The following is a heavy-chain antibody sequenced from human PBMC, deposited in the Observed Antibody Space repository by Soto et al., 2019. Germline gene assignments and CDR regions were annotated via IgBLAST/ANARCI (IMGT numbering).Heavy chain of an antibody. J-gene: IGHJ6*03. CDR3: ARAGDGYQLLPPRYMDV. Sequence: GASVKLSCTASGDTLTSYYMHWVRQAPGQGLEWMGIINPSGGSTSYAQKFQGRVTMTRDTSTSTVYMELSSLRSEDTAVYYCARAGDGYQLLPPRYMDVWGKGTTVTVSS. V-gene: IGHV1-46*03. CDR1: GDTLTSYY. CDR2: INPSGGST. D-gene: IGHD2-2*01.